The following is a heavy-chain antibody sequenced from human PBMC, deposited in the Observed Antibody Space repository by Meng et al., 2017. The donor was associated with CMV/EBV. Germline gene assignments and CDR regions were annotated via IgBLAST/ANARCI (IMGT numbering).Heavy chain of an antibody. CDR2: IYPNSGGT. CDR1: GYRLSDHY. CDR3: VRDHNWGPDY. D-gene: IGHD1-1*01. J-gene: IGHJ4*02. Sequence: LVQPGAEGKSPGASVKVSCQTSGYRLSDHYMHWVRQAPGQGLEWMGWIYPNSGGTHYAQKFQDRVTMTRDTSISTVYMELSRLTSDDTAVYYCVRDHNWGPDYWGQGTLVTVSS. V-gene: IGHV1-2*02.